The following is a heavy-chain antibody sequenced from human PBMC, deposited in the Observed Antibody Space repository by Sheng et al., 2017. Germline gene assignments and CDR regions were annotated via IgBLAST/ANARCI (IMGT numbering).Heavy chain of an antibody. Sequence: QVQLVESGGGVVQPGRSLRLSCAASGFTFSSYGIHWVRQAPGKGLEWVAVISYDGSNKYYADSVKGRFTISRDNSKNTLYLQMNSLRAEDTAVYYCAKDRGGGGDPLDYWGQGTLVNVSS. V-gene: IGHV3-30*18. CDR2: ISYDGSNK. CDR1: GFTFSSYG. D-gene: IGHD2-21*01. J-gene: IGHJ4*02. CDR3: AKDRGGGGDPLDY.